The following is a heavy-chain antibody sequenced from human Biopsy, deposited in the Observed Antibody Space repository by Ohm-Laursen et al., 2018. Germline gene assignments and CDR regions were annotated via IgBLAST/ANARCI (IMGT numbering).Heavy chain of an antibody. D-gene: IGHD3-10*01. CDR2: MNPNSGNT. CDR1: GYTFTSYE. Sequence: ASVKVSCKASGYTFTSYEINWVRQATGQGLEWMGWMNPNSGNTGYAQKFQGRVTMTRNTSISTAYMEVSSLRSEDTAVYYCARGRNPVWFGEDLDYWGQGTPITVSS. CDR3: ARGRNPVWFGEDLDY. J-gene: IGHJ4*02. V-gene: IGHV1-8*01.